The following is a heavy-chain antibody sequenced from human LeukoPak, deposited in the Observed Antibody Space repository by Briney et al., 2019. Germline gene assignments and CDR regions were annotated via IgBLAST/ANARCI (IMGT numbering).Heavy chain of an antibody. Sequence: GSLRLSCAASGFTFSSYEMNWVRQAPGKGLEWVSYISSSGSTIYYADSVKGRFTISRDNAKNSLYLQMNSLRAEDTAVYYCARRDSSWDYWGQGTLVTVSS. CDR2: ISSSGSTI. CDR3: ARRDSSWDY. D-gene: IGHD6-13*01. CDR1: GFTFSSYE. J-gene: IGHJ4*02. V-gene: IGHV3-48*03.